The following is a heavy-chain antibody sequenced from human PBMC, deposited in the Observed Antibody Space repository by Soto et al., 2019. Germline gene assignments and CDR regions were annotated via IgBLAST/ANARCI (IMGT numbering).Heavy chain of an antibody. J-gene: IGHJ5*02. Sequence: SETLSLTCAVSGGSISSGGYSWSWIRQPPGKGLEWIGYIYHSGSTYYNPSLKSRVTISVDRSKNQFSLKLSSVTAADTAVYYCARVKTRVSSFDPWGQGTLVTVSS. D-gene: IGHD4-17*01. CDR2: IYHSGST. CDR1: GGSISSGGYS. CDR3: ARVKTRVSSFDP. V-gene: IGHV4-30-2*01.